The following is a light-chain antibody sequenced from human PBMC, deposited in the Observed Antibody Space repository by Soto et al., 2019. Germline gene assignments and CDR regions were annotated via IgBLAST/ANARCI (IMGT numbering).Light chain of an antibody. Sequence: DIVMTQSPLSLPVTPGEPASISCRSSQSLLHSNGYNYLDWYLQKPGQSPQLLIYSGSNRDSGVPDRFSGSGSGTDFTLKISRVEAEDVGVYYCMQALQTPPTFGQGTKVEIK. CDR1: QSLLHSNGYNY. V-gene: IGKV2-28*01. J-gene: IGKJ1*01. CDR3: MQALQTPPT. CDR2: SGS.